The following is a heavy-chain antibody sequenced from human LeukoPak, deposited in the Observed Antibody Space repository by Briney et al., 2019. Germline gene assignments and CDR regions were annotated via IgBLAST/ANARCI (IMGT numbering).Heavy chain of an antibody. CDR2: IYYSGST. V-gene: IGHV4-39*02. Sequence: PSETLSLTCTVSGGSISSSSYYWGWIRQPPGKGLEWIGSIYYSGSTYYNPSLKSRVTISVDTSKNQFSLKLSSVTAADTAVYYCARDWSSSGWTFADFDYWGQGTLVTVSS. CDR1: GGSISSSSYY. J-gene: IGHJ4*02. D-gene: IGHD6-19*01. CDR3: ARDWSSSGWTFADFDY.